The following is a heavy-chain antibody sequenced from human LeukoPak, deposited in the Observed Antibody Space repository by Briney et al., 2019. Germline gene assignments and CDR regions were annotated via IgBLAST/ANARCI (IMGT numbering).Heavy chain of an antibody. J-gene: IGHJ4*02. D-gene: IGHD2-8*02. V-gene: IGHV4-38-2*02. CDR3: ARQIEAGGDF. CDR1: GWSLSRGYF. CDR2: MYHSGTT. Sequence: MASETLSLTCTVSGWSLSRGYFWGWIRHSPGKGLEWIGSMYHSGTTYYNPSLKSRVTISVDTSKNQFSLRLSSVTAADTAVYYCARQIEAGGDFWGQGTLVTVSS.